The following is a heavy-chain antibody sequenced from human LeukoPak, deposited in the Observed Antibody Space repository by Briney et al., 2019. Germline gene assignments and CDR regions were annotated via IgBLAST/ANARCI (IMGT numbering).Heavy chain of an antibody. Sequence: GGSLRLSCAASGFTFSSYYMHWVRQAPGKGLVWVLRINSDGKSTTYADSVKGRFTISRDNAKNTLYLQMNNLRAEDTAVYYCVNYGSGSPTWGQGTLVTVSS. V-gene: IGHV3-74*01. J-gene: IGHJ5*02. CDR3: VNYGSGSPT. CDR2: INSDGKST. D-gene: IGHD3-10*01. CDR1: GFTFSSYY.